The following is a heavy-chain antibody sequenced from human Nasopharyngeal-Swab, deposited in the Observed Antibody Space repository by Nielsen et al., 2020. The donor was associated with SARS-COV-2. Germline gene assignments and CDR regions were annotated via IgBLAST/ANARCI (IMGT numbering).Heavy chain of an antibody. Sequence: ASVKVSCKASGYTFTGYYMHRVRQAPGQGLEWMGRINPNSGGTNYAQKFQGRVTMTRDTSISTAYMELSRLRSDDTAVYYCARSPYADPLGLVYWGQGTLVTVSS. D-gene: IGHD4-17*01. CDR1: GYTFTGYY. V-gene: IGHV1-2*06. CDR3: ARSPYADPLGLVY. CDR2: INPNSGGT. J-gene: IGHJ4*02.